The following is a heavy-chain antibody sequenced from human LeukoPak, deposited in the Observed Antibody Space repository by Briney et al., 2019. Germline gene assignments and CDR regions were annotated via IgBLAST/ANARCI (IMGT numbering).Heavy chain of an antibody. CDR2: ISYDGSNK. Sequence: GGSLRLSCAASGFIFSSYWMSWVRQAPGKGLEWVAVISYDGSNKYYADSVKGRFTISRDNSKNTLYLQMNSLRAEDTAVYYCARQSSGWYVHEYYFDYWGQGTLVTVSS. D-gene: IGHD6-19*01. CDR3: ARQSSGWYVHEYYFDY. V-gene: IGHV3-30-3*01. J-gene: IGHJ4*02. CDR1: GFIFSSYW.